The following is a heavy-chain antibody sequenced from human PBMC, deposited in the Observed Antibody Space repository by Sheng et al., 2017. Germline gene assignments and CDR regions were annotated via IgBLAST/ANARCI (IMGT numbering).Heavy chain of an antibody. CDR2: IIPILGIA. V-gene: IGHV1-69*02. CDR1: GGTFSSYT. D-gene: IGHD3-22*01. J-gene: IGHJ4*02. Sequence: QVQLVQSGAEVKKPGSSVKVSCKASGGTFSSYTISWVRQAPGQGLEWMGRIIPILGIANYAQKFQGRVTITADKSTSTAYMELSSLRSEDTAVYYCASSRFIGYYDSSGGEGYWGQGTLVTVSS. CDR3: ASSRFIGYYDSSGGEGY.